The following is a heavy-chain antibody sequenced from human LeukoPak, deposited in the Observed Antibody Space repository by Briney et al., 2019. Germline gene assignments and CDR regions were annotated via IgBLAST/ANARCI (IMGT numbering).Heavy chain of an antibody. CDR3: ARVYCSGGSCSTGDYFDY. J-gene: IGHJ4*02. CDR2: TSSSSSTI. CDR1: GSTFSSYS. V-gene: IGHV3-48*01. D-gene: IGHD2-15*01. Sequence: PGGSLRLSCAASGSTFSSYSMNWVRQAPGKGLEWVSYTSSSSSTIYYADSVKGRFTISRDNAKNSLYLQMNSLRAEDTAVYYCARVYCSGGSCSTGDYFDYWGQGTLVTVSS.